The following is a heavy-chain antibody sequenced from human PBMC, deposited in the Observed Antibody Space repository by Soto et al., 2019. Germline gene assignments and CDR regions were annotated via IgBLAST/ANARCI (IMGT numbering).Heavy chain of an antibody. CDR1: GFTFSSYA. CDR3: ARDSMTTVYCFGY. V-gene: IGHV3-30-3*01. J-gene: IGHJ4*02. D-gene: IGHD4-4*01. CDR2: ISYDGSNK. Sequence: GGSLRLSCAASGFTFSSYAMHWVRQAPGKGLEWVAVISYDGSNKYYADSVKGRFTISRDNSKNTLYLQMNSLRAEDTAVYCCARDSMTTVYCFGYWGQGALVTVSP.